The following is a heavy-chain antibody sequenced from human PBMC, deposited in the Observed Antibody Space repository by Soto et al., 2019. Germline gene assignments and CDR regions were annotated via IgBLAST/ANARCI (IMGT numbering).Heavy chain of an antibody. J-gene: IGHJ5*02. CDR1: GGSLNISC. CDR3: ARVADWNDGNWFDP. Sequence: PSETLSLTCTVSGGSLNISCWSWIRQPPGKGLEWIGFICYSGSTKYNPSLESRVTMSVDPSKNYFSLKLSSVTAADTAVYYCARVADWNDGNWFDPWGQGTLVTVSS. D-gene: IGHD1-1*01. V-gene: IGHV4-59*01. CDR2: ICYSGST.